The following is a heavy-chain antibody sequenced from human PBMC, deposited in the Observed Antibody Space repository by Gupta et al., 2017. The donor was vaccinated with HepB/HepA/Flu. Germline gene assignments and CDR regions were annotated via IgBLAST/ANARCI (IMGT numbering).Heavy chain of an antibody. V-gene: IGHV2-26*01. CDR3: ARIPIFGGVGAWDV. Sequence: QVTLKESGPVLVKPTETLTLTCTVSGFSLSNSRMGVSWIRQPPGKALEWLAHSLSNDEKSYNTSLKSRLTISKDTSKSQGVLTMTNMDPVDTGTYYCARIPIFGGVGAWDVWGQGTTVTVSS. CDR1: GFSLSNSRMG. J-gene: IGHJ6*02. CDR2: SLSNDEK. D-gene: IGHD3-3*01.